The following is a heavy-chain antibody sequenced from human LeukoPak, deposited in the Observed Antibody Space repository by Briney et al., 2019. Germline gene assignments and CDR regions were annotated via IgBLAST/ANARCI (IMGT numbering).Heavy chain of an antibody. J-gene: IGHJ4*02. V-gene: IGHV3-7*03. Sequence: PGGSLSLSCAASGFTFSSYSMTWVRQAPGKGLEWVANIKQVESEKYYVDSVKGRFTISRDNAKKSLYLQMSSLRAEDTAVYHCARIAAVGMRFDYWGQGTLVTVSS. D-gene: IGHD6-13*01. CDR2: IKQVESEK. CDR1: GFTFSSYS. CDR3: ARIAAVGMRFDY.